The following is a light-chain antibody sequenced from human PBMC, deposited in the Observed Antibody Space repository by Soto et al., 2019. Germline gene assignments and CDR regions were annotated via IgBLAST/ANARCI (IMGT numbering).Light chain of an antibody. V-gene: IGLV2-14*01. CDR2: DVS. J-gene: IGLJ2*01. CDR1: SSDVGGYNY. CDR3: SSYTSSSTLAV. Sequence: QSVLTQPASVSGSPGQSITISCTATSSDVGGYNYVSWYQQHPGKAPKLMIYDVSNRPSGVSNRFSGSKSGNTASLTISGLQAEDEADYYCSSYTSSSTLAVFGGGTQLTVL.